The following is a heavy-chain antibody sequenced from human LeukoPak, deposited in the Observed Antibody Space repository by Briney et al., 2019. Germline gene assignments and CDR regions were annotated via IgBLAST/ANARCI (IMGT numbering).Heavy chain of an antibody. CDR2: IYYSGST. V-gene: IGHV4-59*01. D-gene: IGHD3-22*01. CDR3: ARDLDYYDSSGYYFRWFDP. J-gene: IGHJ5*02. Sequence: SETLSLTCTVSGGSISTYYWSWIRQPPGKGLEWIGYIYYSGSTNYNPSLKSRITISVDTSKNQFSLKLSSVTAADTAVYYCARDLDYYDSSGYYFRWFDPWGQGTLVTVSS. CDR1: GGSISTYY.